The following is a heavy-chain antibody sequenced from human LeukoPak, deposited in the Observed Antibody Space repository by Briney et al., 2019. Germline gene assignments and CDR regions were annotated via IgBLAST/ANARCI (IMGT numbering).Heavy chain of an antibody. D-gene: IGHD2-21*01. Sequence: PGGSLRLSCAASGFTFSSYSMNWVRQAPGKGLEWVSSISSSSSYICYADSVKGRFTISRDNAKNSLYLQMNSLRAEDTAVYYCARSLLGFYFDYWGQGTLVTVSS. CDR2: ISSSSSYI. V-gene: IGHV3-21*01. J-gene: IGHJ4*02. CDR1: GFTFSSYS. CDR3: ARSLLGFYFDY.